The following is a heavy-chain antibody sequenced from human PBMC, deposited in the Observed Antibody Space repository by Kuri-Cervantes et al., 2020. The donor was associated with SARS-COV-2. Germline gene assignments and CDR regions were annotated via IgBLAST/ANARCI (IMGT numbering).Heavy chain of an antibody. D-gene: IGHD2-21*02. J-gene: IGHJ2*01. CDR2: ISYDGINE. CDR1: GFAFRTSA. CDR3: ARDKVTVSWYFDL. V-gene: IGHV3-30*04. Sequence: GESLKISCAASGFAFRTSAMHWVRQAPDKGLEWVAVISYDGINEYYADFVKGRFTISRDNSNNTLYLQMNSLTTEDTAVYYCARDKVTVSWYFDLWGRGTLVTVSS.